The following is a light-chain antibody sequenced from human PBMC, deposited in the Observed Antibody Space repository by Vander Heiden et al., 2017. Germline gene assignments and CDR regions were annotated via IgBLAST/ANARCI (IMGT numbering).Light chain of an antibody. CDR3: MQALQTPKT. V-gene: IGKV2-28*01. CDR1: QSLLHSNGYNY. CDR2: LGS. J-gene: IGKJ3*01. Sequence: DIVMTQSPLSLPVTPGEPASTPCRSSQSLLHSNGYNYLDWYLQKPGQSPQLLICLGSNRASGVPDRFSGSGSGTDFTLKISRVEAEDVGVYYCMQALQTPKTFGPGTKVDIK.